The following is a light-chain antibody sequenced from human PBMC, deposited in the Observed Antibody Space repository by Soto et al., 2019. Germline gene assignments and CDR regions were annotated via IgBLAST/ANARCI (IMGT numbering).Light chain of an antibody. J-gene: IGKJ5*01. CDR3: QQLNSFPIT. CDR2: DAS. CDR1: QTVSSNF. Sequence: EIVLTQSPGTLSLSPGERGTLSCRASQTVSSNFLAWYQQKPGQAPRLLIYDASNRATGIPARFSGSGSGTDFTLTISSQEPEDFAVYYCQQLNSFPITFGQRTRLEIK. V-gene: IGKV3D-20*02.